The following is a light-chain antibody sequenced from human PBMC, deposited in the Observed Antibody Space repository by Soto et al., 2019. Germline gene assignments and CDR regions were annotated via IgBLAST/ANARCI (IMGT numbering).Light chain of an antibody. J-gene: IGKJ3*01. CDR3: LQHNSYPFT. Sequence: DIQMTQSPSSLSASVGDRVTITCRASEDIRKHLGWYQQKPGNAPKRLIYGATSLQSGVPSTCSGSGSGTDFALTISSLQPEEYATYFCLQHNSYPFTFGPGTKVDF. CDR2: GAT. CDR1: EDIRKH. V-gene: IGKV1-17*01.